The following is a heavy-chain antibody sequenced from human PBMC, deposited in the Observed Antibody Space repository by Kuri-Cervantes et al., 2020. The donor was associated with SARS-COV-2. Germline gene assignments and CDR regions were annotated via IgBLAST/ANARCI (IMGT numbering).Heavy chain of an antibody. V-gene: IGHV1-2*04. D-gene: IGHD3-10*01. J-gene: IGHJ6*02. CDR3: ATGMVRGVIQSYYYGMDV. Sequence: ASVKVSCKASGYTFSGYYIYWVRQAPGQGLEWMGWTNPNSGGTNYAQKFQGWVTMTRDTSISTAYMELSRLRSDDTAVYYCATGMVRGVIQSYYYGMDVWGQGTTVTVSS. CDR1: GYTFSGYY. CDR2: TNPNSGGT.